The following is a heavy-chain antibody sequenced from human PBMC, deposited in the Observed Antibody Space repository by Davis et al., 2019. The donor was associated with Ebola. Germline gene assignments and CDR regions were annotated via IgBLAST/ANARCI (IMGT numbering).Heavy chain of an antibody. CDR2: IHPGDSDT. Sequence: GGSLRLSCKGSGYSFTSYWIGWVRQKPGKGLEWMGIIHPGDSDTRYSPSFQGQVTISADKSISTAYLQWSSLKASDTAMYYCARCFGGGSCFYFDYWAQGTLVTVSS. CDR3: ARCFGGGSCFYFDY. J-gene: IGHJ4*02. V-gene: IGHV5-51*01. D-gene: IGHD2-15*01. CDR1: GYSFTSYW.